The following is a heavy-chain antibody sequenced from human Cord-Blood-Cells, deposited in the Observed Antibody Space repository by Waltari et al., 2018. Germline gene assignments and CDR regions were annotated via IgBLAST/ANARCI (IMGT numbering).Heavy chain of an antibody. Sequence: QVQLQESGPGLVKPSETLSLTCPVSGGSISSYYWSWIRQPAGKGLEWIGRIYTSGSTNYNPSLKSRVTMSVDTSKNQFSLKLSSVTAADTAVYYCARDLQSEQGNWFDPWGQGTLVTVSS. V-gene: IGHV4-4*07. CDR2: IYTSGST. CDR3: ARDLQSEQGNWFDP. CDR1: GGSISSYY. D-gene: IGHD6-13*01. J-gene: IGHJ5*02.